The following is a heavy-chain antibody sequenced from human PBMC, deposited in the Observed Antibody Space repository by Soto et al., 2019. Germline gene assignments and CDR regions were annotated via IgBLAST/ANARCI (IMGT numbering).Heavy chain of an antibody. J-gene: IGHJ5*02. CDR2: INAYNGNT. Sequence: ASVKVSCKASGYTFTSYGISWVRQAPGQGLEWMGWINAYNGNTKYSQKLQGRVTMTTDTSASTAYMELSTLRSEDTAVYSCARSSGSFYTLGHWGQGPLVTVSS. D-gene: IGHD3-10*01. CDR1: GYTFTSYG. V-gene: IGHV1-18*01. CDR3: ARSSGSFYTLGH.